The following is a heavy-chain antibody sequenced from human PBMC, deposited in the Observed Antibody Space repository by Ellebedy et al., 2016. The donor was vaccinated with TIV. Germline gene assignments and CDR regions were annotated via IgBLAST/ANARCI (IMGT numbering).Heavy chain of an antibody. J-gene: IGHJ4*02. CDR2: ISSSSSYI. CDR1: GFTFSSYS. Sequence: GESLKISCAASGFTFSSYSMNWVRQAPGKGLEWVSSISSSSSYIYYADSVKGRFTISRDNAKNSLYLQMNSLRAEDTAVYYCARGYGYSGYESTPFDYWGQGTLVTVSS. D-gene: IGHD5-12*01. V-gene: IGHV3-21*01. CDR3: ARGYGYSGYESTPFDY.